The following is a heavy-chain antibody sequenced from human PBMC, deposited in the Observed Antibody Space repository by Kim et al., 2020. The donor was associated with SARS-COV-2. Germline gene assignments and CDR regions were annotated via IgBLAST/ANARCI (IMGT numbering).Heavy chain of an antibody. J-gene: IGHJ6*02. Sequence: GGSLRLSCAASGFTFSDYYMSWIRQAPGKGLEWVSYISSSSSYTNYADSVKGRFTISRDNAKNSLYLQMNSLRAEDTAVYYCARVGYDYVWGSYRDYYYYYCMDVGGRGTTLTVSS. CDR3: ARVGYDYVWGSYRDYYYYYCMDV. CDR1: GFTFSDYY. V-gene: IGHV3-11*05. CDR2: ISSSSSYT. D-gene: IGHD3-16*02.